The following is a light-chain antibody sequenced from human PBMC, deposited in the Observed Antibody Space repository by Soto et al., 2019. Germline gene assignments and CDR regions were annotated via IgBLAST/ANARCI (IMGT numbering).Light chain of an antibody. CDR2: AAS. CDR3: QQRFT. J-gene: IGKJ3*01. Sequence: EIVLTQSPATLSLSPGERATLSCRASQSVSSYLASYQQKPGQAPRLLIYAASNRATGIPARFNGSGSGTDFTLTISSQEPEDFAVYYCQQRFTFGPGTKVDIK. CDR1: QSVSSY. V-gene: IGKV3-11*01.